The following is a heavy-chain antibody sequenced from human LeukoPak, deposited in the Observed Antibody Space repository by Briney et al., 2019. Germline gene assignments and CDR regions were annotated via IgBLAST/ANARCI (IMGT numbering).Heavy chain of an antibody. Sequence: GGSLRLSCAVSGFTFSSYAMSWVRQAPGKGVEWVSGISGSGGSTDYADSVKGRFTISRDSSKNTLYLQMNRLRAEDTAVYYCAKDPHYYGSGEFDYWGQGTLVTVSS. CDR2: ISGSGGST. D-gene: IGHD3-10*01. CDR3: AKDPHYYGSGEFDY. CDR1: GFTFSSYA. J-gene: IGHJ4*02. V-gene: IGHV3-23*01.